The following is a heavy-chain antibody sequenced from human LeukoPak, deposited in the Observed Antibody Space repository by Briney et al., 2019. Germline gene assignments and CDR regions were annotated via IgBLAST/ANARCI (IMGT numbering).Heavy chain of an antibody. Sequence: ASVKVSRKASGYTFTSYYMHWVRQAPGQGLEWMGIINPSGGFTSSAQRFQGRVTVTRDMSTSTVYMELSNLKSEDTAVYYCARDQSGEWEQLTGWWFDPWGQGTLVTVSS. J-gene: IGHJ5*02. D-gene: IGHD3-16*01. CDR2: INPSGGFT. CDR1: GYTFTSYY. CDR3: ARDQSGEWEQLTGWWFDP. V-gene: IGHV1-46*01.